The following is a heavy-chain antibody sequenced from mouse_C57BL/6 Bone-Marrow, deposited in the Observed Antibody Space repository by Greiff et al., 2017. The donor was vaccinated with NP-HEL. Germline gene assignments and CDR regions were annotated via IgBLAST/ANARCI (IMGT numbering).Heavy chain of an antibody. CDR1: GFTFSSYA. CDR2: ISDGGSYT. CDR3: ARDGYYFDY. V-gene: IGHV5-4*01. J-gene: IGHJ2*01. Sequence: EVKLVESGGGLVKPGGSLKLSCAASGFTFSSYAMSWVRQTPEKRLEWVATISDGGSYTYYPDNVKGRFTISRDNAKNNLYLQMSHLKSEDTAMYDCARDGYYFDYWGQGTTLTVSS. D-gene: IGHD2-2*01.